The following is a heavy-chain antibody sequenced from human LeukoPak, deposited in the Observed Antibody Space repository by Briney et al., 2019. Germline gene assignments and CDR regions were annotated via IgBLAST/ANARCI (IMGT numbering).Heavy chain of an antibody. J-gene: IGHJ3*02. CDR1: GFTFSSYA. V-gene: IGHV3-30-3*01. CDR3: ARDNGELLDAFDI. D-gene: IGHD1-26*01. Sequence: GRSLRLSCSASGFTFSSYAMHWVRQAPGKGLEWVAVISYDGSNKYYADSVKGRFTISRDNSKNTLYLQMNSLRAEDTAVYYCARDNGELLDAFDIWGQGTMVTVSS. CDR2: ISYDGSNK.